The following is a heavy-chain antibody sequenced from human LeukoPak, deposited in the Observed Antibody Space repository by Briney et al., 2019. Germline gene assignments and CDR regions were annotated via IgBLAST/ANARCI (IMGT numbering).Heavy chain of an antibody. Sequence: ASVKVSCKASGYTFTGYYMHSVRQAPGQGLEWMGWINPNSGGTNYAQKFQGRVTMTRDTSISTAYMELSRLRSDDTAVYYCARDGAPIAVTGGWPDYWGQGTLVTVSS. D-gene: IGHD6-19*01. J-gene: IGHJ4*02. CDR2: INPNSGGT. CDR3: ARDGAPIAVTGGWPDY. CDR1: GYTFTGYY. V-gene: IGHV1-2*02.